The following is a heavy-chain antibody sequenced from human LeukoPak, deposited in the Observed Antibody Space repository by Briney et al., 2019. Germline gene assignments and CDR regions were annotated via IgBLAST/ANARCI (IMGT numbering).Heavy chain of an antibody. CDR2: IYSGGST. D-gene: IGHD6-19*01. CDR1: GFTVSSNY. CDR3: ARGSYSSGWLTYYYYYYMDV. V-gene: IGHV3-66*01. Sequence: PGGSLRLSCAASGFTVSSNYMSWVRHAPGKGLEWVSVIYSGGSTYYADSVKGRFTISRDNSKNTLYLQMNSLRAEDTAVYYCARGSYSSGWLTYYYYYYMDVWGKGTTVTISS. J-gene: IGHJ6*03.